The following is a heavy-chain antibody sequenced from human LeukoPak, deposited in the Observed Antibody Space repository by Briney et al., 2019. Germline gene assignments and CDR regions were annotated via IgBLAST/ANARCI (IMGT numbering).Heavy chain of an antibody. D-gene: IGHD6-19*01. Sequence: GGSLRLSCAASGFTFSSYVMSWVRQAPGKGLDWVSTISGSGGSTYYADSVKGRFTISRDNSKNTLYLQMNSLRAEDTAVYYCAKVGYSSGWYRDYWGQGTLVTVSS. CDR2: ISGSGGST. CDR1: GFTFSSYV. V-gene: IGHV3-23*01. CDR3: AKVGYSSGWYRDY. J-gene: IGHJ4*02.